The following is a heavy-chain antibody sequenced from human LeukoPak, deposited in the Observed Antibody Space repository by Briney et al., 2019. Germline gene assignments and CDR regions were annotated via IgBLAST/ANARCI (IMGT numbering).Heavy chain of an antibody. D-gene: IGHD2-2*02. V-gene: IGHV5-51*01. CDR1: GYGFTNYW. Sequence: GESLKISCKGSGYGFTNYWIGWVRQMPGKGLEWMGLIYPGDSDTRYSPSFQGQVTISADKSISTAYLQWSSLMASDTAIYFCARRDKYCTSTGCYKDAFDIWGQGTMVTVSS. CDR2: IYPGDSDT. J-gene: IGHJ3*02. CDR3: ARRDKYCTSTGCYKDAFDI.